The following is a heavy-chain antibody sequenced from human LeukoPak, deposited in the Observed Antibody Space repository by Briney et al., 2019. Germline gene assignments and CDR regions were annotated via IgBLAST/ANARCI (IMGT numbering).Heavy chain of an antibody. Sequence: ASVKVSCKASGGTFSSYAISWVRQAPGQGLEWMGWINPNSGGTNYAQKFQGRVTMTRDTSISTAYMELSRLRSDDTAVYYCASEYCSGGSCYSYYFDYWGQGTLVTVSS. CDR3: ASEYCSGGSCYSYYFDY. CDR1: GGTFSSYA. D-gene: IGHD2-15*01. CDR2: INPNSGGT. V-gene: IGHV1-2*02. J-gene: IGHJ4*02.